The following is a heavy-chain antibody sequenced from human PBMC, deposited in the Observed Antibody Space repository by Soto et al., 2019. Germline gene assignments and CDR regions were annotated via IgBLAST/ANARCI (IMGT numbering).Heavy chain of an antibody. V-gene: IGHV1-2*02. CDR2: INPNSGGT. J-gene: IGHJ6*02. CDR3: ASRGGCSGGRCKGKYYYYGMDV. Sequence: ASVKVSCKASGYTFTGYYMHWVRQAPGQGLEWMGWINPNSGGTNYAQKFQGRVTMTRDTSISTAYMELSRLRSDDTAVYYCASRGGCSGGRCKGKYYYYGMDVWGQGTTVTVSS. CDR1: GYTFTGYY. D-gene: IGHD2-15*01.